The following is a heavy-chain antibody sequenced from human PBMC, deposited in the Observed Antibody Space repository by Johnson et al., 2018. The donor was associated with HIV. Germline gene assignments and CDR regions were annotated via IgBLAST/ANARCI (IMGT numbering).Heavy chain of an antibody. CDR3: ARALTTDAFDI. D-gene: IGHD4-17*01. CDR1: GFTFSSYA. V-gene: IGHV3-30-3*01. J-gene: IGHJ3*02. CDR2: ISYDGSNK. Sequence: QMQLVESGGGLVQPGGSLRLSCAASGFTFSSYAMHWVRQAPGKGLEWVAVISYDGSNKYYADSVKGRFTISRDNSKNTLYLQMNSLRAEDTAVYYCARALTTDAFDIWGQGTMVTVSS.